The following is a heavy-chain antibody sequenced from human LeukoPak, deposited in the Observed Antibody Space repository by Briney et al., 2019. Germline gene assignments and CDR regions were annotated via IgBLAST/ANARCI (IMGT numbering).Heavy chain of an antibody. J-gene: IGHJ6*02. V-gene: IGHV3-23*01. CDR1: GFTSSNYA. D-gene: IGHD2-15*01. CDR2: ISGSGRST. CDR3: AKEVGYCSGGSCSILDYHGMDV. Sequence: GGSLRLSRAASGFTSSNYAMSWVRQAPGKGLEWVPAISGSGRSTNYADSVKGRFTITRDNSKNTLYLQVSSLRAEDTAVYYCAKEVGYCSGGSCSILDYHGMDVWGQGTTVTVSS.